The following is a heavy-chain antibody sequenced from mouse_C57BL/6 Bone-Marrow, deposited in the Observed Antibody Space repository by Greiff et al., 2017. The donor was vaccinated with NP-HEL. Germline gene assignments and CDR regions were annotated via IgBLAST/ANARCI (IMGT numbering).Heavy chain of an antibody. V-gene: IGHV1-59*01. CDR2: IDPSDSYT. CDR3: ARWWLLRAMDY. Sequence: QVQLQQPGAELVRPGTSVKLSCKASGYTFTSYWMHWVKQRPGQGLEWIGVIDPSDSYTNYNQKFKGKATLTVDTSSSTAYMQLSSLTSEDSAFYYCARWWLLRAMDYWGQGTSVTVSS. CDR1: GYTFTSYW. J-gene: IGHJ4*01. D-gene: IGHD2-3*01.